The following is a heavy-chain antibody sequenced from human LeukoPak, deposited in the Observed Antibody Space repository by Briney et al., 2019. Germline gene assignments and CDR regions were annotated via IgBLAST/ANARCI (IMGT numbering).Heavy chain of an antibody. CDR2: IYYSGSA. CDR3: ARVYSIHWYFDL. J-gene: IGHJ2*01. D-gene: IGHD4-11*01. CDR1: GGSISSYY. Sequence: SETLSLTCTVSGGSISSYYWSWIRQPPGKGLEWIGYIYYSGSANYNPSLKSRVTISVDTSKNQFSLKLSSVTAADTAVYYCARVYSIHWYFDLWGRGTLVTVSS. V-gene: IGHV4-59*01.